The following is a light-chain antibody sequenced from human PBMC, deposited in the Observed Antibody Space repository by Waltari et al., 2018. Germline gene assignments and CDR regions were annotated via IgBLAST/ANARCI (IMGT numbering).Light chain of an antibody. Sequence: DIQMTQSPSTLSASVGDRVTISCRASQYISTWLAWYQQKPGETPKLLIYEASRLETGVPSRFSGSGAGTEFTLTISSLQPDDFATYYCQQYNIHTLTFGGGTKVEIK. CDR1: QYISTW. CDR2: EAS. CDR3: QQYNIHTLT. V-gene: IGKV1-5*03. J-gene: IGKJ4*01.